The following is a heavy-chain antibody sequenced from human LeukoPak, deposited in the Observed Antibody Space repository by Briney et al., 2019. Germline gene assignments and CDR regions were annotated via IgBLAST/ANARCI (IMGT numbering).Heavy chain of an antibody. J-gene: IGHJ4*02. CDR3: AKHFCTGLDCSLFDS. CDR2: ISASGATT. Sequence: PGGSLRLSCAASGFTFTSYAMNWVRQAPGKGLEWVSVISASGATTYYADSVQGRFTISRDNSKNTVSLQLNSLRPEDTALYYCAKHFCTGLDCSLFDSWGQGTLVTVSS. V-gene: IGHV3-23*01. CDR1: GFTFTSYA. D-gene: IGHD3/OR15-3a*01.